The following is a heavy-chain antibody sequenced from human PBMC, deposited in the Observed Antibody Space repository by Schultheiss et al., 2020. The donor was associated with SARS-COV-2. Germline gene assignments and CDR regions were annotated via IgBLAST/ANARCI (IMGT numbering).Heavy chain of an antibody. D-gene: IGHD4-17*01. CDR1: GFTFSSYA. J-gene: IGHJ6*02. Sequence: GGSLRLSCAASGFTFSSYAMSWVRQAPGKGLEWVSSISSSSDYIYYADSVKGRFTISRDNAKNSLYLQMNSLRAEDTAVYYCARELTTEDYGDYDPYNYYGVDVWGQGTTVTVSS. V-gene: IGHV3-21*01. CDR2: ISSSSDYI. CDR3: ARELTTEDYGDYDPYNYYGVDV.